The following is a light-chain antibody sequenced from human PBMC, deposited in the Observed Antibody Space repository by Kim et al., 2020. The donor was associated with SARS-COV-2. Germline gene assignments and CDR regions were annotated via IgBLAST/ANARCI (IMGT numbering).Light chain of an antibody. CDR3: ESYDDSNRWV. CDR2: EDN. J-gene: IGLJ3*02. V-gene: IGLV6-57*02. Sequence: RVTITGTGGSGNNARNYVQRYKERPASAPTTVIYEDNERPSGVADRFSGSIDSSSSSASLTISGLKTEDEADYYCESYDDSNRWVFGGGTQLTVL. CDR1: SGNNARNY.